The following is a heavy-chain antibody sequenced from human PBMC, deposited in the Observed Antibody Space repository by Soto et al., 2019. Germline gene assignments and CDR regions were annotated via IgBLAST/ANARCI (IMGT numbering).Heavy chain of an antibody. V-gene: IGHV5-51*01. CDR3: ASCLYYYDSSGPDAFDI. CDR2: IYPGDSDT. CDR1: GYSFTSYW. J-gene: IGHJ3*02. Sequence: PGESLKISCKGSGYSFTSYWIGWVRQMPGKGLEWMGIIYPGDSDTRYSPSFQGQVTISADKSISTAYLQWSSLKASDTAMYYCASCLYYYDSSGPDAFDIWGQGTMVTVSS. D-gene: IGHD3-22*01.